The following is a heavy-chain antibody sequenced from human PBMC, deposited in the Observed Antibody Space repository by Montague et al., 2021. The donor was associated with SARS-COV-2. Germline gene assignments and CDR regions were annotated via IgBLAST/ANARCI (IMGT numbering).Heavy chain of an antibody. J-gene: IGHJ6*02. D-gene: IGHD6-13*01. CDR2: IYYSGST. Sequence: SETLSLTCTVSGGSISSSSYYWGWIRQPPGKGLEWIGSIYYSGSTYYNPSLKSRVTISVDTSKNQFSLKLSSVTAADTAVYYCARVGRQQLVRISGVDVWGQGTTVTVSS. V-gene: IGHV4-39*07. CDR1: GGSISSSSYY. CDR3: ARVGRQQLVRISGVDV.